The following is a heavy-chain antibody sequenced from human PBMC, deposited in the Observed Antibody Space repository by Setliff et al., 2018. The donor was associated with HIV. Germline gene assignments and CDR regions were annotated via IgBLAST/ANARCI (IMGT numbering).Heavy chain of an antibody. CDR2: INHSGST. D-gene: IGHD1-20*01. CDR1: GGSLISGGYY. CDR3: ARVRFNFDNVRCFDL. Sequence: SETLSLTCSVSGGSLISGGYYWSWIRQHPGKGLEWIGEINHSGSTNYNPSLKTRVTIMVDTSKNEVSLRLSSVTAADTATYFCARVRFNFDNVRCFDLWGPGTLVTVSS. J-gene: IGHJ2*01. V-gene: IGHV4-34*01.